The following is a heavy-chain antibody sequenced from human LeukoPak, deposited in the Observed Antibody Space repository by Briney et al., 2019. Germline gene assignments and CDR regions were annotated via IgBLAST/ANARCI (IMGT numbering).Heavy chain of an antibody. CDR2: IDSSSGYI. D-gene: IGHD4/OR15-4a*01. CDR1: GFTFSTHS. V-gene: IGHV3-21*01. CDR3: ARDPNGFDY. Sequence: GGSLRLSCAASGFTFSTHSMNWVRQAPGKGLEWVSSIDSSSGYIYYADSVKGRFTMSRDNAKNSLYLQMNSLTVEDTAVYYWARDPNGFDYWGQGTLVTVSS. J-gene: IGHJ4*02.